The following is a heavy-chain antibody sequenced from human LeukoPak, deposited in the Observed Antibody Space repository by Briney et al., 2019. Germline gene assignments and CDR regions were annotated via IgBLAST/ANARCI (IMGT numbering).Heavy chain of an antibody. Sequence: GGSLRLSCAASGFTFSSYGMHWVRQAPGKGLKWVAFVRYDGSKKYHADSVKGRFTISRDNSKNTLYLQMNSLRAEDTAVYYCATYSSLNRREFQFWGQGTLLTDSS. V-gene: IGHV3-30*02. CDR2: VRYDGSKK. D-gene: IGHD3-22*01. CDR1: GFTFSSYG. CDR3: ATYSSLNRREFQF. J-gene: IGHJ1*01.